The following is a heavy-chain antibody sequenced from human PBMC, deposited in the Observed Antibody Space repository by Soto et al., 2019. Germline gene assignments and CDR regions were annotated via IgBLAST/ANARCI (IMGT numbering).Heavy chain of an antibody. Sequence: QVQLVQSGDEVRKPGSSVKVSCKASGYIFANYGIAWVRQAPGQGLEWMGWISPYSGNTHYARKVQGRVTMTTDTSTSTAYMDLGSLTSDDTAVYYSAMVDYYFTPPPPDVWGQGTTVTVSS. D-gene: IGHD3-22*01. CDR3: AMVDYYFTPPPPDV. J-gene: IGHJ6*02. V-gene: IGHV1-18*01. CDR1: GYIFANYG. CDR2: ISPYSGNT.